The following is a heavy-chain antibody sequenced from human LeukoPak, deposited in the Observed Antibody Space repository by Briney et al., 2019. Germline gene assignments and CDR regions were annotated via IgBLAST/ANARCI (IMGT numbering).Heavy chain of an antibody. CDR1: GGSISSYY. J-gene: IGHJ5*02. CDR3: ARDRANIAASRGFDP. CDR2: IYYSGST. Sequence: TSETLSLTCTVSGGSISSYYWSWIRQPPGKGLEWIGYIYYSGSTNYNPSLKSRVTISVDTSKNQFSLKLSSVTAADTAVYYCARDRANIAASRGFDPWGQGTLVTVSS. D-gene: IGHD6-6*01. V-gene: IGHV4-59*01.